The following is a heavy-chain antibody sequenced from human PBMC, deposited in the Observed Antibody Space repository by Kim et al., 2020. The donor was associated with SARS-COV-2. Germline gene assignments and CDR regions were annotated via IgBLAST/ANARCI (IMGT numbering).Heavy chain of an antibody. CDR1: GGSISSSNW. V-gene: IGHV4-4*02. J-gene: IGHJ3*02. CDR3: ARDPRAALHAFDI. CDR2: IYHSGST. D-gene: IGHD6-6*01. Sequence: SETLSLICAVSGGSISSSNWWSWVRQPPGKGLEWIGEIYHSGSTNYNPSLKSRVTISVDKSKNQFSLKLSSVTAADTAVYYCARDPRAALHAFDIWGQGTMVTVSS.